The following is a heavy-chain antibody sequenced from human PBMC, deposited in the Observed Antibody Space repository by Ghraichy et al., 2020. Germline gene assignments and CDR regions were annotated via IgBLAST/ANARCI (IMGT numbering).Heavy chain of an antibody. J-gene: IGHJ6*02. D-gene: IGHD2-8*01. Sequence: GGSLRLSCAASGFIFSNYAMNWVRQAPGKGLEWVSGISGSAVSTFYAGSVQGRVTISRDNSKNTVYLQMSNLRAEDTAVYYCAKGLVGMRYGMDVWGQGTTVTVSS. CDR1: GFIFSNYA. CDR2: ISGSAVST. V-gene: IGHV3-23*01. CDR3: AKGLVGMRYGMDV.